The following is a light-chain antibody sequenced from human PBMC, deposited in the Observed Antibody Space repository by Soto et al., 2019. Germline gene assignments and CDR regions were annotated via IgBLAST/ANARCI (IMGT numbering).Light chain of an antibody. CDR3: LQYSSSRRT. CDR1: QSVSSNF. Sequence: EIVLTQSPGTLSLSPGERVTLSCRASQSVSSNFLAWYQQKPGQAPRLLIYGASNRAAGIPDRFSGSGSGTDFTLTISRLEPEDFAVYYCLQYSSSRRTFGQGTKVEIK. V-gene: IGKV3-20*01. CDR2: GAS. J-gene: IGKJ1*01.